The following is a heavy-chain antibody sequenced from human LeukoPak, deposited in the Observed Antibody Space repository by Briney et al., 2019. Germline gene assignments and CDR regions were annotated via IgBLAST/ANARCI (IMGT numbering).Heavy chain of an antibody. D-gene: IGHD6-19*01. CDR2: ISSSSSYI. Sequence: GGSLRLSCAASGFTFSSYAMSWVRQAPEKGLEWVSSISSSSSYIYYADSVKGRFTISRDNAKNSLYLQMNSLRAEDTAVYYCARNLGSSGSYFDYWGQGTLVTVSS. V-gene: IGHV3-21*01. CDR1: GFTFSSYA. J-gene: IGHJ4*02. CDR3: ARNLGSSGSYFDY.